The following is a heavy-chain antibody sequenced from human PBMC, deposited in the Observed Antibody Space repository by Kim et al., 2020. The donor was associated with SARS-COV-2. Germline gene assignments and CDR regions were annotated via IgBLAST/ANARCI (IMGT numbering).Heavy chain of an antibody. J-gene: IGHJ4*02. V-gene: IGHV4-34*01. CDR3: ARRTTGTTLDY. CDR2: INHSGST. Sequence: SETLSLTCAVYGGSFSGYYWSWIRQPPGKGLEWIGEINHSGSTNYNPSLKSRVTISVDTSKNQFSLKLSSVTAADTAVYYCARRTTGTTLDYWGQGTLVTVS. D-gene: IGHD1-1*01. CDR1: GGSFSGYY.